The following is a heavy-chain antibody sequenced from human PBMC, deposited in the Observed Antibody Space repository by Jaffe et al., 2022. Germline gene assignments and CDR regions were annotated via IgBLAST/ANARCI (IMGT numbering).Heavy chain of an antibody. Sequence: QVQLQQWGAGLLKPSETLSLTCAVYGGSFSGYYWSWIRQPPGKGLEWIGEINHSGSTNYNPSLKSRVTISVDTSKNQFSLKLSSVTAADTAVYYCARVRSGALRWGASGYYFDYWGQGTLVTVSS. J-gene: IGHJ4*02. CDR2: INHSGST. D-gene: IGHD4-17*01. CDR3: ARVRSGALRWGASGYYFDY. CDR1: GGSFSGYY. V-gene: IGHV4-34*01.